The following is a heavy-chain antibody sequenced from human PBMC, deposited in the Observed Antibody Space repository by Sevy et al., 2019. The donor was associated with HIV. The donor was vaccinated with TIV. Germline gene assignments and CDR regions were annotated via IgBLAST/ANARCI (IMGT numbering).Heavy chain of an antibody. D-gene: IGHD2-15*01. Sequence: ASVKVSCKVSGYSLNKLSIHWVRQAPGKGREWMGTFDPEDGEPRYAQTLQGRVTMTEDTSTETAHMEVISLTSEDTASYYCTAVGLGYYSCSSYYQGDWFDPWGQGTLVTVSS. CDR3: TAVGLGYYSCSSYYQGDWFDP. CDR1: GYSLNKLS. V-gene: IGHV1-24*01. J-gene: IGHJ5*02. CDR2: FDPEDGEP.